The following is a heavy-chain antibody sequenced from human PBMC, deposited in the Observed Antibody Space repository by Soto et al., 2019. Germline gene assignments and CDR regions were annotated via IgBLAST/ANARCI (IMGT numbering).Heavy chain of an antibody. V-gene: IGHV4-31*03. CDR1: GGSISSGGYY. D-gene: IGHD5-12*01. CDR2: IYYSGST. J-gene: IGHJ4*02. Sequence: PSETLSLTCTVSGGSISSGGYYWSWILQHPGKGLEWIGYIYYSGSTYYNPSLKSRVTISVDTSKNQFSLKLSSVTAADTAVYYCASWEMATTTYYFDYWGQGTLVTVS. CDR3: ASWEMATTTYYFDY.